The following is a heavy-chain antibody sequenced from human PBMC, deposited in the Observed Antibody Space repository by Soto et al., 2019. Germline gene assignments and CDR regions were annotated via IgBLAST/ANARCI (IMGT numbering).Heavy chain of an antibody. V-gene: IGHV4-34*01. CDR3: ATSYGNAWYTY. D-gene: IGHD6-13*01. CDR2: INHSGST. J-gene: IGHJ4*02. CDR1: GGSFSGYY. Sequence: PSETLSLTCAVYGGSFSGYYWSWIRQPPGKGLEWIGEINHSGSTNYNPSLKSRVTISVDTSKNQFSLRLSSVTAADTAVYYCATSYGNAWYTYWGQGTQVTVS.